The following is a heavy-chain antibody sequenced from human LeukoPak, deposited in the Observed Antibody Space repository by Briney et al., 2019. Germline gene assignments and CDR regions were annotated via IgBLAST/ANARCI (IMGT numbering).Heavy chain of an antibody. CDR2: IRHDGSIK. V-gene: IGHV3-30*02. CDR3: AKDSLADIDY. CDR1: GFIFSTYG. D-gene: IGHD3-16*01. Sequence: GGTLRLSCAASGFIFSTYGMYWVRQAPGKGLEWVAFIRHDGSIKNYADSVKGRSTISRDNSKNTLYLQMNSLRAEDTAVYYCAKDSLADIDYWGQGTLVTVSS. J-gene: IGHJ4*02.